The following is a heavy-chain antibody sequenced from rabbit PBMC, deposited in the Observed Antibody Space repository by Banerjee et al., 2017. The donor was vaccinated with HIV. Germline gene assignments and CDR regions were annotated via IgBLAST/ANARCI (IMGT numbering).Heavy chain of an antibody. J-gene: IGHJ4*01. CDR3: ARDWADSNGYSYAYDLNL. V-gene: IGHV1S40*01. CDR1: GFSFNSYY. Sequence: QSLEESGGDLVKPGASLTLTCTASGFSFNSYYMWWVRQAPGKGLEWIACIGAGSSGTTYYASWAKGRFTISKTSSTTVTLQMTSLTAADTATYFCARDWADSNGYSYAYDLNLWGPGTLVTVS. CDR2: IGAGSSGTT. D-gene: IGHD6-1*01.